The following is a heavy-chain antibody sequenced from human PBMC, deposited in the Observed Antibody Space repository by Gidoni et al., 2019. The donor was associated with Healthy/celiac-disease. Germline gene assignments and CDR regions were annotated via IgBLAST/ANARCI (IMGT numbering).Heavy chain of an antibody. CDR1: GFTFSSYA. V-gene: IGHV3-30*01. Sequence: QVQLVESGGGVVQPGRSLRLSCAASGFTFSSYAMHWVRQAPGKGLEWVAVISYDGSNKYYADSVKGRFTISRDNSKNTLYLQMNSLRAEDTAVYYCARDHFGAFDIWGQGTMVTVSS. D-gene: IGHD3-16*01. CDR2: ISYDGSNK. J-gene: IGHJ3*02. CDR3: ARDHFGAFDI.